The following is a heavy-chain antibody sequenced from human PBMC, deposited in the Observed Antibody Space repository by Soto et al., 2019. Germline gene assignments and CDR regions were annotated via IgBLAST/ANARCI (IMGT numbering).Heavy chain of an antibody. D-gene: IGHD2-21*02. CDR2: IIPIFGTA. V-gene: IGHV1-69*01. J-gene: IGHJ5*02. Sequence: QVQLVESGGGVVQPGSSVKVSCKASGGTFSSYAISWVRQAPGQGLEWMGGIIPIFGTANYAQKFQGRVTITADESTSTAYMELSSLRSEDTAVYYCARDSMRGYGGNSPLYNWFDPWGQGTLVTVSS. CDR1: GGTFSSYA. CDR3: ARDSMRGYGGNSPLYNWFDP.